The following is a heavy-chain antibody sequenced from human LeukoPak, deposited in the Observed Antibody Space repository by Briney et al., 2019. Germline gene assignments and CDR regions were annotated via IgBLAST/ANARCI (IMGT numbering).Heavy chain of an antibody. V-gene: IGHV1-2*06. D-gene: IGHD2-21*02. CDR2: VISHSGGT. Sequence: ASVKVSCKASGYTFSGYNMHWVRQAPGQGLEWTGRVISHSGGTNYAPRFQGRVTMTRDTSTSTAYMELSRLKSDDTAVYYCARDLVTAHHWFDPWGQGTLVTVSS. CDR3: ARDLVTAHHWFDP. CDR1: GYTFSGYN. J-gene: IGHJ5*02.